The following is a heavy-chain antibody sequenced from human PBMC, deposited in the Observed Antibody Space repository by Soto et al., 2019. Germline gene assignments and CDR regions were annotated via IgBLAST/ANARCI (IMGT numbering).Heavy chain of an antibody. CDR1: GASVSSHS. CDR2: IHYSGGT. CDR3: ARGGTSGSAVYNRFEP. J-gene: IGHJ5*02. D-gene: IGHD3-10*01. V-gene: IGHV4-59*02. Sequence: SETLSLTCSVTGASVSSHSWSWIRQSPGKGLEWIGYIHYSGGTNYTPSLRSRVTISVETSKNQLSLNLTSLTAADTAVYYCARGGTSGSAVYNRFEPWGQGPLVT.